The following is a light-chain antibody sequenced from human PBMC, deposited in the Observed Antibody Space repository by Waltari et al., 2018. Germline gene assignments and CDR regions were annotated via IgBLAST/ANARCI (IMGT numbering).Light chain of an antibody. J-gene: IGKJ1*01. Sequence: DIVMTQSPDSLAVSLGERATINRKSSQSVLYSSHNKNYLAWYQQKPGQPPKLLIYWASTRESGVPDRFSGSGSGTDFTLTISRLQAEDVAVYYCQQYYSTPPTFGQGTKVEIK. CDR2: WAS. CDR1: QSVLYSSHNKNY. CDR3: QQYYSTPPT. V-gene: IGKV4-1*01.